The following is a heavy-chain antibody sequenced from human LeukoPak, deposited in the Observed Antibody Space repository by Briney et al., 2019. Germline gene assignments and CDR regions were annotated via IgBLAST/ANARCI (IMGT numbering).Heavy chain of an antibody. V-gene: IGHV1-8*01. CDR2: MNPNSGNT. Sequence: GASVKVSCKASGYTFTSYDINWVRQATGQGLEWMGWMNPNSGNTGYAQKFQGRVTMTRNTSISTAYMELSSLRSEDTAVYYCARGFIVVPAASYYYYYGMDVWGQGTTVTVSS. J-gene: IGHJ6*02. CDR1: GYTFTSYD. CDR3: ARGFIVVPAASYYYYYGMDV. D-gene: IGHD2-2*01.